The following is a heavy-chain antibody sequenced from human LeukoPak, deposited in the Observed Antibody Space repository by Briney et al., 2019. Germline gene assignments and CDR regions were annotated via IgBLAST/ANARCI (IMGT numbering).Heavy chain of an antibody. J-gene: IGHJ4*02. CDR2: ISGSGGST. CDR1: GFTFSSYA. V-gene: IGHV3-23*01. CDR3: AKEFLWFGELSHFDY. D-gene: IGHD3-10*01. Sequence: GGSLRLSCAASGFTFSSYAMSWVRQAPGKGLEWVSAISGSGGSTYYADSVKGRFTISRDNSKNTLYLQMNSLRAEDTAVYYRAKEFLWFGELSHFDYWGQGTLVTVSS.